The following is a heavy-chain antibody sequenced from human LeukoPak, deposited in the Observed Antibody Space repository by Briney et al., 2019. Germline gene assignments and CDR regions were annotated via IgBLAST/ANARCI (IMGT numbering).Heavy chain of an antibody. CDR3: ASPGYCSGGSCYSFDY. D-gene: IGHD2-15*01. Sequence: PGGSLRLSCAASGFTFSSYWMHWVRQAPGKGLVWVSRINGDGSSTSYADSVKGRFTISRDNSKNTLYLQMNSLRAEDTAVYYCASPGYCSGGSCYSFDYWGQGTLVTVSS. CDR2: INGDGSST. J-gene: IGHJ4*02. V-gene: IGHV3-74*01. CDR1: GFTFSSYW.